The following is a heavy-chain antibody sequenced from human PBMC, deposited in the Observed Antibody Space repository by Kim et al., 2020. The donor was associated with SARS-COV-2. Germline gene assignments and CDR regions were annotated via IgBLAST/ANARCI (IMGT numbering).Heavy chain of an antibody. J-gene: IGHJ4*02. D-gene: IGHD2-21*02. CDR2: IYYSGST. Sequence: SETLSLTCTVSGGSISSYYWSWIRQPPGKGLEWIGYIYYSGSTNYNPSLKSRVTISVDTSKNQFSLKLSSVTAADTAVYHCARECGGDCYSSFDYWGQGTLVTVSS. CDR1: GGSISSYY. V-gene: IGHV4-59*01. CDR3: ARECGGDCYSSFDY.